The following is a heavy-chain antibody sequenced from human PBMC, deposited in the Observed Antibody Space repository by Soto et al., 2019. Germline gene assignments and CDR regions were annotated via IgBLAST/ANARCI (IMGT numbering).Heavy chain of an antibody. CDR1: GFTFSSYS. J-gene: IGHJ4*02. Sequence: GGSLRLSCAAFGFTFSSYSMNWARQAPGKGLEWVSSISSSSSYIYYADSVKGRFTISRDNAKNSLYLQMNSLRAEDTAVYYCARWGSYGDHHFDYWGQGTLVTVSS. CDR3: ARWGSYGDHHFDY. V-gene: IGHV3-21*01. CDR2: ISSSSSYI. D-gene: IGHD4-17*01.